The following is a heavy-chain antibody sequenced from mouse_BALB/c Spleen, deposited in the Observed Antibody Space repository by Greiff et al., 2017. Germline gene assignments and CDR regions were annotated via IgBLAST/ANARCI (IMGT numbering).Heavy chain of an antibody. CDR3: ARNYYGSRGGYFEV. J-gene: IGHJ1*01. CDR1: GYPFSSYG. D-gene: IGHD1-1*01. V-gene: IGHV1-9*01. Sequence: VQLQQTGAELIKPGASVKISCKATGYPFSSYGIEWVKQRPGHGIEWIGEILPGSGRTNYNEKFKGKATFTADTSSNTADMQLSSLTAEDFAVYYCARNYYGSRGGYFEVWGAGTTVSVSS. CDR2: ILPGSGRT.